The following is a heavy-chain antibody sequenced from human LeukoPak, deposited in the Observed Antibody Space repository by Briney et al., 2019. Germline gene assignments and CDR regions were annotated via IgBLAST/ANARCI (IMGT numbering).Heavy chain of an antibody. V-gene: IGHV4-38-2*02. CDR3: ARKKITGTTAMGFDY. D-gene: IGHD1-7*01. J-gene: IGHJ4*02. CDR1: GYSISSGYY. CDR2: IYRSGST. Sequence: PSETLSLTCTVSGYSISSGYYWGWIRQPPGEGLEWIGSIYRSGSTYYNPSLKSRVTISVDTSKNQFSLKLSSVTAADTAVYYCARKKITGTTAMGFDYWGQGTLVTVSS.